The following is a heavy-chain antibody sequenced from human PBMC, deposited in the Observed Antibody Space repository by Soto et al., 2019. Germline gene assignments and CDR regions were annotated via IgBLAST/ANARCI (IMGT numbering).Heavy chain of an antibody. D-gene: IGHD6-19*01. CDR3: ARQIAVADNSMSGYYYYMDV. CDR2: IYYSGST. V-gene: IGHV4-59*08. J-gene: IGHJ6*03. CDR1: GGSISSYY. Sequence: SETLSLTCTVSGGSISSYYWSWIRQPPGKGLEWIGYIYYSGSTNYDPSLKSRVTISVDTSKNQFSLKLSSVTAADTAVYYCARQIAVADNSMSGYYYYMDVWGKGTTVTVSS.